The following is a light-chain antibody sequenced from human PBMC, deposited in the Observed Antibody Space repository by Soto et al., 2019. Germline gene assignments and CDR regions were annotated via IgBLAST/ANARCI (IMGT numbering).Light chain of an antibody. V-gene: IGLV2-14*01. Sequence: QSALTQPASVSGSPGQSITISCTGTRSDVGGYDYVSWYQQHPGKAPKLMIYEVTNRPSGVSNRFSGSKSGNTASLTISGLQAEDEADYYCSSYTSSSTLSVVFGGGTKLTVL. CDR2: EVT. CDR1: RSDVGGYDY. CDR3: SSYTSSSTLSVV. J-gene: IGLJ2*01.